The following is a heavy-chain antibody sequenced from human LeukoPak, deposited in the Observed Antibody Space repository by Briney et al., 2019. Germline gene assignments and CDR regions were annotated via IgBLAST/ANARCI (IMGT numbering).Heavy chain of an antibody. V-gene: IGHV3-74*01. CDR3: ARDREINYIYYYMDV. D-gene: IGHD4-11*01. J-gene: IGHJ6*03. CDR2: IKSDGTST. CDR1: GFTFSSYW. Sequence: GGSLRLSCAASGFTFSSYWMHWVRQAPGKGLVWVSRIKSDGTSTTYADSVKGRFTISRDNAKNTLYLQMNSLRAEDTAVYYCARDREINYIYYYMDVWGKGTTVTVSS.